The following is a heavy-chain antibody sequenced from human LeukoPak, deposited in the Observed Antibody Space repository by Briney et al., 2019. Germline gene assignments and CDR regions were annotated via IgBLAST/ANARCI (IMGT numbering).Heavy chain of an antibody. CDR1: GFTFDDYA. CDR2: ISWDGGST. J-gene: IGHJ4*02. D-gene: IGHD3-22*01. V-gene: IGHV3-43D*03. Sequence: PGGSLRLSCAASGFTFDDYAMHWVRHAPGKGLEWVSLISWDGGSTYYADSVKGRFTISRDNSKNSLYLQMNSLRAEDTALYYCAKDIGSGYFRDPYYFDYWGQGTLVTVSS. CDR3: AKDIGSGYFRDPYYFDY.